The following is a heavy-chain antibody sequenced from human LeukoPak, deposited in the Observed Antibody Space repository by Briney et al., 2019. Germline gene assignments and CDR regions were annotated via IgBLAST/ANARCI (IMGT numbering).Heavy chain of an antibody. Sequence: GGSLRLSCAVSGFTFSNYSTNWVRQAPGKGLEWVSSISSGSTYMYYADSVKGRFTISRDNAKNSLYLQMNSLRAEDTAVYYCAREVRGVNDYWGQGTLVTVSS. V-gene: IGHV3-21*01. CDR2: ISSGSTYM. J-gene: IGHJ4*02. CDR1: GFTFSNYS. CDR3: AREVRGVNDY. D-gene: IGHD3-10*01.